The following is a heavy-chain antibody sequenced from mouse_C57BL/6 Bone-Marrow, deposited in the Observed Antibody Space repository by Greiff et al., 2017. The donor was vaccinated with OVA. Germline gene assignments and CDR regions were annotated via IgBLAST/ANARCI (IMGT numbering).Heavy chain of an antibody. CDR2: IDPENGDT. D-gene: IGHD1-1*01. CDR3: TTPTVVEGFDY. CDR1: GFNIKDDY. V-gene: IGHV14-4*01. J-gene: IGHJ2*01. Sequence: VQLQQSGAELVRPGASVKLSCTASGFNIKDDYMHWVKQRPEQGLEWIGWIDPENGDTKYASKFQGKATITADTSSNTAYLQLSSLTSEDTAVYYYTTPTVVEGFDYWGPGTTLTVSS.